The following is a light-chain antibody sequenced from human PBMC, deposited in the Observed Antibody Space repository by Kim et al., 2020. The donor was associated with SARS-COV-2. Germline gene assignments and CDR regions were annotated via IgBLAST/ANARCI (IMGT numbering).Light chain of an antibody. Sequence: DIQMTQSPSSLSASVGDRVTITCRASQGISNNLAWYQHKPGKVPTLLIFAASTLQSGVPSRFSSSGSGTDFTLTISSLQPEDFATYYCQKYDSDPWTFGQGTKVDIK. CDR2: AAS. V-gene: IGKV1-27*01. J-gene: IGKJ1*01. CDR3: QKYDSDPWT. CDR1: QGISNN.